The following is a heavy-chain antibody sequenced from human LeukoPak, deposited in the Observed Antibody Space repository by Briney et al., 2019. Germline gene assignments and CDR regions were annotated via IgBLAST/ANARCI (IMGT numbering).Heavy chain of an antibody. CDR3: ARFYTTSQYGSGYMDV. J-gene: IGHJ6*03. CDR2: IYRSGST. V-gene: IGHV4-61*02. Sequence: SQTLSLTCTVSGGSISSGSYYWSWIRQPAGKGLEWVGRIYRSGSTNYNPSLKSRVTIAVDTSKTQFSLKLSSVTAADTAVYYCARFYTTSQYGSGYMDVWGKGTTVTVSS. D-gene: IGHD3-10*01. CDR1: GGSISSGSYY.